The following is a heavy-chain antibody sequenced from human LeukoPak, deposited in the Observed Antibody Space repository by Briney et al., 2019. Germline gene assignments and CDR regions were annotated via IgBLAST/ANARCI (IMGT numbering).Heavy chain of an antibody. D-gene: IGHD6-19*01. V-gene: IGHV3-66*01. CDR3: ARSLAVAAPGGFDY. J-gene: IGHJ4*02. CDR2: IYSGGST. Sequence: GGTLRLSCAASGFTVSSNYMSWVRQAPGKGLEWVSVIYSGGSTYYADSVKGRFTISRDNSKNTLYLQMNSLRAEDTAVYYCARSLAVAAPGGFDYWGQGTLVTVSS. CDR1: GFTVSSNY.